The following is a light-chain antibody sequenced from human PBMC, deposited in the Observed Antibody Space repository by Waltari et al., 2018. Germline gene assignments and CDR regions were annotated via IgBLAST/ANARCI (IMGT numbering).Light chain of an antibody. CDR1: SGDIGGSDF. Sequence: QSGLTQPASVSASPGESITISCTGTSGDIGGSDFVSWYQHHPVRAPKVLIFDVNPRPSGISDRFAGSQSGNTASLTISELQPEDDADYYCRSHSTNNIVLFGGGTKVTVL. J-gene: IGLJ2*01. CDR2: DVN. V-gene: IGLV2-14*01. CDR3: RSHSTNNIVL.